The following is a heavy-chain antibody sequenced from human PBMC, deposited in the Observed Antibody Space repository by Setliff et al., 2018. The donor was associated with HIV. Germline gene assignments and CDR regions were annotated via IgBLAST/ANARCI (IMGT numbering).Heavy chain of an antibody. J-gene: IGHJ5*02. D-gene: IGHD3-10*01. V-gene: IGHV1-69*02. CDR1: GDTFSTHT. Sequence: SVKVSCKASGDTFSTHTIHWVRQAPGQGPEWMGRTTPILSMSNAALNFQGRLMITADKSTNTVYMGLSNLGFEDTAIYYCATSYGSGVAPFDNWGQGTLVTVSS. CDR2: TTPILSMS. CDR3: ATSYGSGVAPFDN.